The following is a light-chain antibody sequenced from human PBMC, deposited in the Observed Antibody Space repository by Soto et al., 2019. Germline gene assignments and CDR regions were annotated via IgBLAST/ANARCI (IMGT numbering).Light chain of an antibody. J-gene: IGKJ1*01. CDR2: DVS. Sequence: IVLTQSPATLSLSPGNRATLSCRASQNISSYLIWYQQKPGQSPRVIIYDVSNRATGIPTRFSGSGSGTDLTLTISSLETEDFAGDYCKQSSNWPRTVGQG. V-gene: IGKV3-11*01. CDR1: QNISSY. CDR3: KQSSNWPRT.